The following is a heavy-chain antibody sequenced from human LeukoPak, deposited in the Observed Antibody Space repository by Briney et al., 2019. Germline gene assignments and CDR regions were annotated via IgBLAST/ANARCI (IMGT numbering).Heavy chain of an antibody. Sequence: PGGSLRLSCAASGFTFSSYAMSWVRQAPGKGLEWVSAISASGSSTYYADSAKGRFTISRDSSQNTLFLQMNSLRAEDTAIYYCAKGVSGYYYADDAFDIWGQGTMVTVSS. J-gene: IGHJ3*02. CDR1: GFTFSSYA. CDR3: AKGVSGYYYADDAFDI. D-gene: IGHD3-22*01. CDR2: ISASGSST. V-gene: IGHV3-23*01.